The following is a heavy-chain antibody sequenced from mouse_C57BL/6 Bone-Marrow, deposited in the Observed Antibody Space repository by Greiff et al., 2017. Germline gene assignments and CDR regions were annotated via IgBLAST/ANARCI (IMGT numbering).Heavy chain of an antibody. CDR3: ARTGSLLHFAY. CDR1: GYTFTSYG. CDR2: IYTGNGYT. V-gene: IGHV1-58*01. Sequence: VQLQQSGAELVRPGASVKMSCKTSGYTFTSYGINWVKQRPGQGLEWIGYIYTGNGYTEYNEKFKGKATLTSDTSSSTAYMQLSSLTSEDSAVYSCARTGSLLHFAYWGPGTLVTVSA. J-gene: IGHJ3*01. D-gene: IGHD1-1*01.